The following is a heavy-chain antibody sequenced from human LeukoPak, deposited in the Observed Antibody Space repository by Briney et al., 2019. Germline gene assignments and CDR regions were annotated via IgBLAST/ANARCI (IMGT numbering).Heavy chain of an antibody. CDR1: GGSISSYY. CDR2: IYYSGST. Sequence: SETLSLTCTVSGGSISSYYWSWIRQPPGKGLEWIGYIYYSGSTNYNPSLKSRVTISVDTSKNQFSLKLSPVTAADTAVYYCARMVGYSYGLHYWGQGTLVTVSS. CDR3: ARMVGYSYGLHY. V-gene: IGHV4-59*01. J-gene: IGHJ4*02. D-gene: IGHD5-18*01.